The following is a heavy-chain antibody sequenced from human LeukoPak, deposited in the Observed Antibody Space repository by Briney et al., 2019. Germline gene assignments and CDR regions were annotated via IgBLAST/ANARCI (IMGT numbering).Heavy chain of an antibody. Sequence: KPGGSLRLSCAASGFTFSDHYMDWVRQAPGKGLEWIGSIYYSGSTYYNPSLKSRVTISVDTSKNQFSLKLSSVTAADTAVYYCARRRIADPRYFDYWGQGTLVTVSS. J-gene: IGHJ4*02. CDR3: ARRRIADPRYFDY. CDR2: IYYSGST. V-gene: IGHV4-38-2*01. D-gene: IGHD3-16*02. CDR1: GFTFSDHY.